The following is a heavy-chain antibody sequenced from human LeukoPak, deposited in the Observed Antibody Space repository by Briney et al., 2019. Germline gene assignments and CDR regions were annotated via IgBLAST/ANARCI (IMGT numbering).Heavy chain of an antibody. V-gene: IGHV3-30*03. CDR3: ARDLSPVVRASPMGY. CDR1: GFTFTNYG. CDR2: ITNDGYYK. D-gene: IGHD3-10*01. Sequence: GGSLRLSCAASGFTFTNYGMHWVRQAPGKGLEWVALITNDGYYKYYSDSVKGRFTISSDTSKNTLYLQMNSLRAEDTAVYYCARDLSPVVRASPMGYWGQGTPVTVSS. J-gene: IGHJ4*02.